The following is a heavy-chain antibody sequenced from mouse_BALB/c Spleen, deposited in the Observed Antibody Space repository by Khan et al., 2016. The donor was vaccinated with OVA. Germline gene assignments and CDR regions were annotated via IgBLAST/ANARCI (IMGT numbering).Heavy chain of an antibody. Sequence: EVELVESGGDLVKPGGSLKLSCAASGFTFSTYGMSWVRQTPDMRLEWVATISSGGHYIYYPDSVKGRFTISRDNAKNTLYLQMSSLKSEDTDIYYCTRLSYYYNSEGVAYWGQGTLVTVSA. CDR2: ISSGGHYI. J-gene: IGHJ3*01. V-gene: IGHV5-6*01. CDR1: GFTFSTYG. CDR3: TRLSYYYNSEGVAY. D-gene: IGHD1-1*02.